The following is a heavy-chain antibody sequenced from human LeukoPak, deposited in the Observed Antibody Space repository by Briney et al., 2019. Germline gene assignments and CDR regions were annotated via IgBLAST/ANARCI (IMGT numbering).Heavy chain of an antibody. CDR1: GGSICSYY. Sequence: PSETLSLTCTVSGGSICSYYWSWIRQPAGKGLEWIGRIYTGGSTNYNPSLKSRVTMSVDRSKNQFSLKLSSVTAADTAVYYCARDNGDYDEGGFDPWGQGTLVTVSS. V-gene: IGHV4-4*07. CDR2: IYTGGST. D-gene: IGHD4-17*01. J-gene: IGHJ5*02. CDR3: ARDNGDYDEGGFDP.